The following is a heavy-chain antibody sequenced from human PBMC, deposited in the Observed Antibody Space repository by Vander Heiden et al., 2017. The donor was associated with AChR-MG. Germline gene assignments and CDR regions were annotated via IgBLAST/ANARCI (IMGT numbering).Heavy chain of an antibody. V-gene: IGHV1-69*01. Sequence: QVQLVQSGAEVKKPGSSVKVSCKASAGTFSSYAISWGRQAPGQGLEWMGGIIPIFGTANYEQKFQGRVTITADESTSTAYMELSSLRSEDTAVYYCARAFSPAPLCMDVWGKGTTVTVSS. J-gene: IGHJ6*03. CDR2: IIPIFGTA. D-gene: IGHD2-2*01. CDR1: AGTFSSYA. CDR3: ARAFSPAPLCMDV.